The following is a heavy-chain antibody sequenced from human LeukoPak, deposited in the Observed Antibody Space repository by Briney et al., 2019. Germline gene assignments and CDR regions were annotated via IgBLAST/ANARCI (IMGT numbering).Heavy chain of an antibody. V-gene: IGHV3-21*01. CDR1: GFTFSSYS. J-gene: IGHJ4*02. CDR2: ISSSKTYI. CDR3: ARERTTIVSGTTIGAY. Sequence: GGSLRLSCAASGFTFSSYSMSWVRQAPGKGLEWVSSISSSKTYIYYADSVKGRFTISRDNVKNSLYLQMNSLRAEDTAVYYCARERTTIVSGTTIGAYWGQGTLVTVSS. D-gene: IGHD2/OR15-2a*01.